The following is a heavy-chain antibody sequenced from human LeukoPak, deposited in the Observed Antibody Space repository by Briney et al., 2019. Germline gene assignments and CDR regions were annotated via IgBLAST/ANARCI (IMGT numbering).Heavy chain of an antibody. Sequence: GKSLRLSCVASGFTLSSYGMHWVRQAPGKGLEWVAVIWYGGSNKYYADSVKGRFTISRDNSKNTLYLQMNSLRAEDTAVYYCARALVASDLDYWGQGTLVTVSS. V-gene: IGHV3-33*08. D-gene: IGHD5-12*01. J-gene: IGHJ4*02. CDR3: ARALVASDLDY. CDR1: GFTLSSYG. CDR2: IWYGGSNK.